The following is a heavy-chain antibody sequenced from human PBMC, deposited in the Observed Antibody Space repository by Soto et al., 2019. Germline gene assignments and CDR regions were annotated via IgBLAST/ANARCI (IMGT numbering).Heavy chain of an antibody. Sequence: WASVKVSCKASGGTFSSYAISWVRQAPGQGLEWMGWINPNSGGTNYAQKFQGWVTMTRDTSISTAYMELSRLRSDDTAVYYCARENVPIEYYYDSSGYYNIGDAFDIWGQGTMVTVSS. CDR2: INPNSGGT. J-gene: IGHJ3*02. CDR1: GGTFSSYA. D-gene: IGHD3-22*01. V-gene: IGHV1-2*04. CDR3: ARENVPIEYYYDSSGYYNIGDAFDI.